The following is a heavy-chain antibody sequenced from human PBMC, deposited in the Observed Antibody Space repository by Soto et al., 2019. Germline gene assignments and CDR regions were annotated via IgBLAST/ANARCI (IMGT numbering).Heavy chain of an antibody. CDR2: ISAYNGNT. Sequence: QVQLVQSGAEVKKPGASVKVSCKASGYTFTSYGISWVRQAPGQGLEWMGWISAYNGNTNYAQKLQGRVTMTTDTSTSTAYKELRSLRSDDTAVYYCAINYYGSGSYFYYYYYGMDVWGQGTTVTVSS. D-gene: IGHD3-10*01. CDR1: GYTFTSYG. J-gene: IGHJ6*02. CDR3: AINYYGSGSYFYYYYYGMDV. V-gene: IGHV1-18*01.